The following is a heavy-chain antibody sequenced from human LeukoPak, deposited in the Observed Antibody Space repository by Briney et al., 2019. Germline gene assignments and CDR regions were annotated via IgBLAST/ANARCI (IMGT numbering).Heavy chain of an antibody. D-gene: IGHD5/OR15-5a*01. CDR1: GYSFTSYW. V-gene: IGHV5-51*01. J-gene: IGHJ4*02. CDR3: ARAPSARSTYFDY. CDR2: IYPGDSDT. Sequence: GESLKISCKGSGYSFTSYWIGWVRQMPGKGLEWMGIIYPGDSDTRYSPSFQGQVTISADKSISTAYLQWSSLKASDTATYYCARAPSARSTYFDYWGQGTLVTVSS.